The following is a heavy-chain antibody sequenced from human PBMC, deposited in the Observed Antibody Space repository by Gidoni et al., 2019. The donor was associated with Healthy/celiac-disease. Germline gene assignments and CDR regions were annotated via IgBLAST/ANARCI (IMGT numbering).Heavy chain of an antibody. J-gene: IGHJ4*02. D-gene: IGHD3-10*01. CDR3: AKVEGWFRAGNFPDY. Sequence: QVQLVESGGGVVQPGRSLRLSCAASGFTVNRYGMHWVRQAPGKGLEWVAVISYDGSNKYYADSVKGRFTISRDNSKNTLYLQMNSLRAEDTAVYYCAKVEGWFRAGNFPDYWGQGTLVTVSS. CDR2: ISYDGSNK. CDR1: GFTVNRYG. V-gene: IGHV3-30*18.